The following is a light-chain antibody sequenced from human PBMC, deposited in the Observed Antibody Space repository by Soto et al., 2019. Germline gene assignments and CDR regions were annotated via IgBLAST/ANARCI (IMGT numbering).Light chain of an antibody. CDR2: GAS. Sequence: EIVMTQSPATLSVSPGERATLSCRASQSVSTNLAWYQQKPGQAPRLLIYGASTRATGIPARLSGSGSGTEFTLTISSLQSEDFAVYYCQQYNTWPTFGGGTKVDIK. J-gene: IGKJ4*01. CDR1: QSVSTN. CDR3: QQYNTWPT. V-gene: IGKV3-15*01.